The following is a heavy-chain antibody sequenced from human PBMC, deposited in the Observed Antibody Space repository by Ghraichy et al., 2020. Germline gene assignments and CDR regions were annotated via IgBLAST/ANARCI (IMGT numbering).Heavy chain of an antibody. CDR2: INPNSGGT. V-gene: IGHV1-2*02. D-gene: IGHD6-19*01. J-gene: IGHJ3*02. Sequence: MGWINPNSGGTNYAQKFQGRVTMTRATSISTAYLELSRLRSDDTAVYYCARDPVYSSGGGAFDIWGQGTMVTVSS. CDR3: ARDPVYSSGGGAFDI.